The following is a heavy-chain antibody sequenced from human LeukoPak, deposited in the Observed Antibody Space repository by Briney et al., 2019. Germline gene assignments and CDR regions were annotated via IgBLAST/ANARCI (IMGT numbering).Heavy chain of an antibody. D-gene: IGHD4-23*01. V-gene: IGHV3-48*02. CDR3: ARSGVNSGVAFDM. CDR2: ISSSSSTK. J-gene: IGHJ3*02. Sequence: PGGSLRLSCAASGFTFSIYSMNWARQAPGKGLEWVPYISSSSSTKYYADSVKGRFTISRDNAKNSLDLQMNSLRDEDTAVYYCARSGVNSGVAFDMWAQGTMVSVSS. CDR1: GFTFSIYS.